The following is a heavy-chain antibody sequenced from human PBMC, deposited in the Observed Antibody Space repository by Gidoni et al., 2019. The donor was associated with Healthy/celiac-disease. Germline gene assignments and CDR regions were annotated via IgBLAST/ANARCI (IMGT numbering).Heavy chain of an antibody. CDR1: GFTFSSYG. D-gene: IGHD6-13*01. J-gene: IGHJ4*02. V-gene: IGHV3-30*18. CDR2: ISYDGSNK. CDR3: AKDQESSSWYEY. Sequence: QVQLVDSGGGVVKPGRSLRLSCAASGFTFSSYGMHWVRQAPGKGLEWVAVISYDGSNKYYADSVKGRFTISRDNSKNTLYLQMNSLRAEDTAVYYCAKDQESSSWYEYWGQGTLVTVSS.